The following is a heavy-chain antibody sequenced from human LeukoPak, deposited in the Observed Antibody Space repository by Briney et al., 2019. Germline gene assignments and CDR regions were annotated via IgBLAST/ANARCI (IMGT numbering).Heavy chain of an antibody. V-gene: IGHV3-11*01. CDR2: ISSSGSTI. D-gene: IGHD6-19*01. J-gene: IGHJ6*03. Sequence: GGSLRLSCAASGFTFSDYYMSWIRQAPGKGLEWVSYISSSGSTIYYADSVKGRFTISRDNAKNSLYLQMNSLRAEDTAVYYCARDRTVATGYSSGWYNYYYYYMDVWGKGTTVTISS. CDR1: GFTFSDYY. CDR3: ARDRTVATGYSSGWYNYYYYYMDV.